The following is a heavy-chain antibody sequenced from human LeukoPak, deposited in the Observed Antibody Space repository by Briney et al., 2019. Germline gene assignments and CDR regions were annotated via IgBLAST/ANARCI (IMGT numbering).Heavy chain of an antibody. CDR2: INHSGST. Sequence: SETLSLTCAVYGGSFSGYYWSWIRQPPGKGLEWIGEINHSGSTNYNPSLKSRVTISVDTSKNQFSLKLSSVTAADTAVYYCARRVRGVLFSRYFDLWGRGTLVTVSS. D-gene: IGHD3-10*01. CDR3: ARRVRGVLFSRYFDL. J-gene: IGHJ2*01. CDR1: GGSFSGYY. V-gene: IGHV4-34*01.